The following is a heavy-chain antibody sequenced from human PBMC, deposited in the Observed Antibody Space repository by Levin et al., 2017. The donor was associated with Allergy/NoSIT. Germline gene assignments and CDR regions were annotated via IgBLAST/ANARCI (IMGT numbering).Heavy chain of an antibody. V-gene: IGHV2-5*02. CDR2: IYWDDDK. Sequence: SGPTLVKPRQTLTLTCTFSGFSLSTSGVGVGWIRQPPGKALEWLALIYWDDDKRYSPSLESRRTITKDTSKNQVVLTMTNMDPVDTARYYCARLPSSGYFNAAFDIWGQGTMVTVSS. D-gene: IGHD3-22*01. CDR1: GFSLSTSGVG. J-gene: IGHJ3*02. CDR3: ARLPSSGYFNAAFDI.